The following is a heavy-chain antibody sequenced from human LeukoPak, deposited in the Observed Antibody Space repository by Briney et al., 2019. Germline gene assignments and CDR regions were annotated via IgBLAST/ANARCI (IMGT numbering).Heavy chain of an antibody. Sequence: SETLTLTCAVYGGSLSGYYWSWIRQPPGKGLEWIGEINHSGSTNYNPSLKSRVTISVDTSKNQFSLNLSSVTAADTAVYYCARGRRVLAAAGTEFDYWGQGTLVTVSS. J-gene: IGHJ4*02. D-gene: IGHD6-13*01. V-gene: IGHV4-34*01. CDR1: GGSLSGYY. CDR3: ARGRRVLAAAGTEFDY. CDR2: INHSGST.